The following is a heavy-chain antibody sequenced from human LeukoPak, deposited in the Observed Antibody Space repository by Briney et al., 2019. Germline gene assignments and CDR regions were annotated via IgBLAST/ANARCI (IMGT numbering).Heavy chain of an antibody. Sequence: GASVKVSFKASGGTFTSYAISWVRQAPGQGLEWMGRIIPILGIANYAQKFQGRVTITADKSTSTAYMELSSLRSEDTAVYYCARSYYDSSGTPWYWGQGTLVTVSS. J-gene: IGHJ4*02. V-gene: IGHV1-69*04. CDR3: ARSYYDSSGTPWY. D-gene: IGHD3-22*01. CDR1: GGTFTSYA. CDR2: IIPILGIA.